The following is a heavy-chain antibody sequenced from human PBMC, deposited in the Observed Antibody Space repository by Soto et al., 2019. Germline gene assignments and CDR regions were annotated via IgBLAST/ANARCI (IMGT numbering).Heavy chain of an antibody. Sequence: EVQLVESGGGLVQPGGSLRLSCAASGFTFSSYWMSWVRQAPGKGLEWVANIKQDGSEKYYVDSVKGRFTISRDNAKNSLYLHMNSLRAEDTAVYYCARGPPWVRGVIISDWGQGTLVTVSS. D-gene: IGHD3-10*01. V-gene: IGHV3-7*01. J-gene: IGHJ4*02. CDR2: IKQDGSEK. CDR1: GFTFSSYW. CDR3: ARGPPWVRGVIISD.